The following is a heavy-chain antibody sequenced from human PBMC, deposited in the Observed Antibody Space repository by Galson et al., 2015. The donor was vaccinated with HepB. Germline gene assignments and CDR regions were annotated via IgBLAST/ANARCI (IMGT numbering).Heavy chain of an antibody. J-gene: IGHJ4*02. CDR2: ISYDGSNK. CDR3: ARDLTGGLHFDY. CDR1: GFTFSSYG. Sequence: SLRLSCAASGFTFSSYGMHWVRQAPGKGLEWVAVISYDGSNKYYADSVKGRFTISRDNSKNTLYLQMNSLRAEDTAVYYCARDLTGGLHFDYWGQGTLVTVSS. D-gene: IGHD7-27*01. V-gene: IGHV3-30*03.